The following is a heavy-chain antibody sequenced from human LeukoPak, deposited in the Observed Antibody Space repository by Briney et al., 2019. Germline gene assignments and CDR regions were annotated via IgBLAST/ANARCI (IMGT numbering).Heavy chain of an antibody. CDR3: AHSLYYYGSGSYYAFEY. V-gene: IGHV2-5*02. CDR1: GSSLSSSGVG. D-gene: IGHD3-10*01. Sequence: SGPTLVKPTQTLTLTCTFSGSSLSSSGVGVGWIRQPPGKALEWLALNYWDDGKRYSPSLNSRLTITKDTSKNQVVLTMINMDPVDTATYYCAHSLYYYGSGSYYAFEYWGRGTLVTVSS. J-gene: IGHJ4*02. CDR2: NYWDDGK.